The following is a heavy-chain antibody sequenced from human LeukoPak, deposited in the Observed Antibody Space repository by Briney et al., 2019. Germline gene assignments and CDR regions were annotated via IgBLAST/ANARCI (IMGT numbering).Heavy chain of an antibody. CDR3: ARWVTADRGKKDAFDV. CDR2: IFPADSDT. D-gene: IGHD2-21*02. CDR1: GYSFTTYW. J-gene: IGHJ3*01. Sequence: GESLKISFKASGYSFTTYWIGWVRQMPGKGLEWMGIIFPADSDTRYSPSFQGQVTVSADKFITTAYLQWSSLKASDTAMYYCARWVTADRGKKDAFDVWGQGTMVTVSS. V-gene: IGHV5-51*01.